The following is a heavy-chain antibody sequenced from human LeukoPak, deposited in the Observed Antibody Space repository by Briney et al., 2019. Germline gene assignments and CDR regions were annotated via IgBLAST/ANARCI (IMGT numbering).Heavy chain of an antibody. D-gene: IGHD2-15*01. V-gene: IGHV4-4*07. CDR1: GGPITIYS. CDR3: ATDDVVGSNRH. CDR2: IYTSGST. Sequence: SETLSLTCTVSGGPITIYSWTWIRQPAGKGLEWIGRIYTSGSTNYNPSLKSRVTMSVDTSKTQFSLKLNSVTAADTAVYYCATDDVVGSNRHWGQGTLVTVSS. J-gene: IGHJ4*02.